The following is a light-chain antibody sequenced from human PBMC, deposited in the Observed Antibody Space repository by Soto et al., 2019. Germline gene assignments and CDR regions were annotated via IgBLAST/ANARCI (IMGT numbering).Light chain of an antibody. V-gene: IGLV2-14*01. J-gene: IGLJ3*02. CDR2: EVS. Sequence: QSALTQPPSASGSPGQSLTISCTGTSSDVGFYNFVSWYQQRPGKAPKLVIYEVSNRPSGVSNRFSGSKSGNTASLTISGLQAEDEADSYCSSYTSSSTWVFGGGTKLTVL. CDR1: SSDVGFYNF. CDR3: SSYTSSSTWV.